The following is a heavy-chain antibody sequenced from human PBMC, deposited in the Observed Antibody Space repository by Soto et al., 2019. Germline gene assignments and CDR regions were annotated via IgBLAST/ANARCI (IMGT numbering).Heavy chain of an antibody. D-gene: IGHD2-15*01. V-gene: IGHV1-8*01. CDR2: MNPNSGNA. Sequence: ASVKVSCKASGYSFISTDINWVRQATGQGLEWMGWMNPNSGNAGYAQKFQGRVTMTRNTSITTAYMELTGLTSEDTAVYYCARPQHGLRILYLKGMDVWGQGTTVTVSS. CDR3: ARPQHGLRILYLKGMDV. J-gene: IGHJ6*02. CDR1: GYSFISTD.